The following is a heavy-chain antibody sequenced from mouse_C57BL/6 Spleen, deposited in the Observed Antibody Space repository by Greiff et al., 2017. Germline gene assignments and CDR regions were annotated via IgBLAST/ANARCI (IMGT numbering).Heavy chain of an antibody. Sequence: QVQLKQSGAELMKPGASVKLSCKASGYTFTGYWIEWVKQRPGHGLEWIGEILPGSGSTYYNEKFKGKATLTADTSSNTAYMQLSSLTTEDSAIYCCARPYKWMYYWGQGTSVTVSS. CDR1: GYTFTGYW. CDR2: ILPGSGST. J-gene: IGHJ4*01. V-gene: IGHV1-9*01. CDR3: ARPYKWMYY. D-gene: IGHD1-3*01.